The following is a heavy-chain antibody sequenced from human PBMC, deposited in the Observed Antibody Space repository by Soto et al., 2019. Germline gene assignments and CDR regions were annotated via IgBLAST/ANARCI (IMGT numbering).Heavy chain of an antibody. CDR2: ISGSGGST. J-gene: IGHJ3*02. Sequence: GGSLRLSCAASGFTFSSYAMSWVRQAPGKGLEWVSAISGSGGSTYYADSVKGRFTISRDNSKNTLYLQMDSLRAEDTAVYYCAKDPGYYDSSGWGDAFDIWGQGTMVTVSS. CDR1: GFTFSSYA. D-gene: IGHD3-22*01. CDR3: AKDPGYYDSSGWGDAFDI. V-gene: IGHV3-23*01.